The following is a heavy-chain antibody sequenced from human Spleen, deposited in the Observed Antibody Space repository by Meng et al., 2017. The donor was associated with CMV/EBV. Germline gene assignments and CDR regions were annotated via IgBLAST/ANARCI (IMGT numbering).Heavy chain of an antibody. CDR1: GGSISSGDPIDSGDYW. CDR2: IYYTGTT. J-gene: IGHJ4*02. D-gene: IGHD6-13*01. CDR3: ARDDEGGTSWTKIDY. V-gene: IGHV4-39*07. Sequence: SETLSLTCTVSGGSISSGDPIDSGDYWWSWIRQPPGKGLEWIASIYYTGTTYYSPSLKSRITMSVDTSKNLFSLRLRSMTAADTAVYYCARDDEGGTSWTKIDYWGQGALVTVSS.